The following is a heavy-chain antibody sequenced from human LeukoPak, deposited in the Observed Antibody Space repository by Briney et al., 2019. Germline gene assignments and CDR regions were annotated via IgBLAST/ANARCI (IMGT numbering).Heavy chain of an antibody. Sequence: SVKVSCKTSGGSFNNYAITWVRQAPGQGLEWMGGITPIFGPAKYAEKFQDRVTITADESTSTAYMELSSLRSEDTAVYYCARSHQNVLQFLEWLYYMDVWGKGTTVTVSS. D-gene: IGHD3-3*01. CDR2: ITPIFGPA. CDR1: GGSFNNYA. CDR3: ARSHQNVLQFLEWLYYMDV. J-gene: IGHJ6*03. V-gene: IGHV1-69*01.